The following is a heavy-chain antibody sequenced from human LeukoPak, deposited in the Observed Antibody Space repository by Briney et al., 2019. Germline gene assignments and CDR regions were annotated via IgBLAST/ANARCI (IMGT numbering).Heavy chain of an antibody. CDR3: ARGGHSSDYYTENFDS. D-gene: IGHD3-22*01. V-gene: IGHV4-4*07. Sequence: PSETLSLTCTVSGGSISTYYWSWIRQPAGKGLEWIGRIFSSGSTNYNPSLKSRVAMSVDTSKNQFSLKLTSVAAADTAVYYCARGGHSSDYYTENFDSWGQGALVTVSS. CDR1: GGSISTYY. CDR2: IFSSGST. J-gene: IGHJ4*02.